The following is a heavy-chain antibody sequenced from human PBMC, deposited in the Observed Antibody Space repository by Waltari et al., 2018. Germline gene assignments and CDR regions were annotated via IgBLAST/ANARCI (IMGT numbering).Heavy chain of an antibody. J-gene: IGHJ4*02. V-gene: IGHV6-1*01. CDR2: TYYRSKWYS. CDR3: ARTTITVFGVVVGALDN. CDR1: GDRVSSNSAA. D-gene: IGHD3-3*01. Sequence: QVPLQQSGPGLVKPSQTPPLTSAISGDRVSSNSAAWDWIRQSPSRGLEWLGRTYYRSKWYSHYAESVKSRMTINADTSKNEFSLQLTSVSPEDTGLYFCARTTITVFGVVVGALDNWGPGTLVTVSS.